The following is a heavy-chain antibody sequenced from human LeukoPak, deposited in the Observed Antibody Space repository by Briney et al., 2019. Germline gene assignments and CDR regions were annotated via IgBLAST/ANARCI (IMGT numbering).Heavy chain of an antibody. CDR2: INPCGGST. CDR3: AREGWQWFGY. J-gene: IGHJ4*02. D-gene: IGHD3-10*01. Sequence: ASVKVSSKASGYTFTSYCMHWVRQAPGHGLEWMGIINPCGGSTSYAQKFQGRVTMTRDMSTSTVYMELSSLRSEDTAVYYCAREGWQWFGYWGQGTLVTVSS. CDR1: GYTFTSYC. V-gene: IGHV1-46*01.